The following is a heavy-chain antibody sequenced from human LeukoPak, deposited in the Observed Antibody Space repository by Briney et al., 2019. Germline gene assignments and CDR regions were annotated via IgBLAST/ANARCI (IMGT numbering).Heavy chain of an antibody. J-gene: IGHJ6*03. D-gene: IGHD2-2*01. CDR2: ISSSGSTI. Sequence: GGSLRLSCAASGFTFSSYEMNWVRQAPGKGLEWVSYISSSGSTIYYADSVKGRFTISRDNAKNSLYLQMNSLRAEDTAVYYCARDPRYCSSTSCYYYMDVWGKGTTVTISS. CDR1: GFTFSSYE. V-gene: IGHV3-48*03. CDR3: ARDPRYCSSTSCYYYMDV.